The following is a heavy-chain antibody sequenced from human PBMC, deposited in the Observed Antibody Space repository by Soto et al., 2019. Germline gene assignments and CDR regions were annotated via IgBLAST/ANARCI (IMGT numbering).Heavy chain of an antibody. Sequence: GGSLRLSCAASGFTFSSYAMSWVRQAPGKGLEWVSAISGSGGSTYYADSVKGRFTISRDNSKNTLYLQMNSLRAEDTAVYYCAKDLAVVVPAATALYYYYGMDVWGQGTTVTVSS. D-gene: IGHD2-2*01. CDR3: AKDLAVVVPAATALYYYYGMDV. V-gene: IGHV3-23*01. CDR1: GFTFSSYA. CDR2: ISGSGGST. J-gene: IGHJ6*02.